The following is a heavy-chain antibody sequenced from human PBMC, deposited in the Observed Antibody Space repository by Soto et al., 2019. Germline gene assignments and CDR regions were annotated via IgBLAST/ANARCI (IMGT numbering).Heavy chain of an antibody. CDR1: GGTFSSYA. J-gene: IGHJ4*02. Sequence: QVQLVQSGAEVKKPGSSVKVSCKASGGTFSSYALSWVRQAPGQGVEWMGGIMPMSGATNYAQKFQGRVTFTADESTNTAYLELTSLRSEDTAVYYCARGGPENDYWGQGTLVTVSS. CDR2: IMPMSGAT. D-gene: IGHD1-26*01. CDR3: ARGGPENDY. V-gene: IGHV1-69*12.